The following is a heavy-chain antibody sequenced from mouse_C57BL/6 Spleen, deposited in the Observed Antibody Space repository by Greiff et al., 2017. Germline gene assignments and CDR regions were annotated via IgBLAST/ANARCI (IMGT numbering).Heavy chain of an antibody. D-gene: IGHD1-1*01. J-gene: IGHJ2*01. V-gene: IGHV6-6*01. CDR1: GFTFSDAW. CDR3: TRAYTVGPSH. CDR2: IRNKANNHAS. Sequence: EVKLEESGGGFVQPGGSMKLSCAASGFTFSDAWMDWVRQSPEKGLEWVAEIRNKANNHASYYAEPVKGRFTISRDDSKSSVYLQMNSLRAEDTGVYYCTRAYTVGPSHWGQGTTLTVSS.